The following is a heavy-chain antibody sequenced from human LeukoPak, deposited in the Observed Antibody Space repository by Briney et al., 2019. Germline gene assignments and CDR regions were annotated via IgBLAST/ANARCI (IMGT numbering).Heavy chain of an antibody. Sequence: PSETLSLTCTVSGGSVSSGSYYWSWIRQPPGKGLEWIGYIYYSGSTNYNPSLKSRVTISVDTSKNQFSLKLSSVTAADTAVYYCARAGPPYYGSSGYLDYWGQGTLVTVSS. CDR1: GGSVSSGSYY. CDR2: IYYSGST. J-gene: IGHJ4*02. CDR3: ARAGPPYYGSSGYLDY. D-gene: IGHD3-22*01. V-gene: IGHV4-61*01.